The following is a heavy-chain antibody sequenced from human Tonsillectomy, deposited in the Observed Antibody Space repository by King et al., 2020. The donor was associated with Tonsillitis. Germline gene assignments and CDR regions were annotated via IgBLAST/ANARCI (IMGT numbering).Heavy chain of an antibody. J-gene: IGHJ4*02. CDR3: AKKAYYYDSSGPYDY. Sequence: VQLVESGGGLVQPGGSLRLSCAASGFTFSSYAMSWVRQAPGKGLEWVSVIYSGGSSTYYADSVKGRFTISRDNSKNTLYLQMNSLRAEDTAVYYCAKKAYYYDSSGPYDYWGQGTLVTVSS. CDR2: IYSGGSST. V-gene: IGHV3-23*03. CDR1: GFTFSSYA. D-gene: IGHD3-22*01.